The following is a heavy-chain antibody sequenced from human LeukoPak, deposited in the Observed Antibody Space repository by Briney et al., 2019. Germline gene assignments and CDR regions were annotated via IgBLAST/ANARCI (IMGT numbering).Heavy chain of an antibody. J-gene: IGHJ4*02. CDR1: GGSISSGGYS. CDR2: IYYSGRT. CDR3: AREVGDSTSFDY. D-gene: IGHD3-16*01. Sequence: KPSETLSLTCAVSGGSISSGGYSWSWIRQAPGKGLEWIGYIYYSGRTYYNPSLKSRVTISGDTSKNQFSLKLSSVTAADTAVYYCAREVGDSTSFDYWGQGTLVTVSS. V-gene: IGHV4-30-4*07.